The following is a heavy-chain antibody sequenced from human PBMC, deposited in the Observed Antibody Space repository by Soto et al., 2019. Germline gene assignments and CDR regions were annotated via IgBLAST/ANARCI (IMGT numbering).Heavy chain of an antibody. CDR2: IYHSGST. D-gene: IGHD4-17*01. J-gene: IGHJ4*02. CDR1: GGSISSGGYS. CDR3: ARGMATVTTLDY. V-gene: IGHV4-30-2*01. Sequence: SETLSLTCAVSGGSISSGGYSWSWIRQPPGKGLEWIGYIYHSGSTYYNPSLKSRVTISLDRSKKQFSLKLSSVTAAETAVYYCARGMATVTTLDYWGQGTLVTVSS.